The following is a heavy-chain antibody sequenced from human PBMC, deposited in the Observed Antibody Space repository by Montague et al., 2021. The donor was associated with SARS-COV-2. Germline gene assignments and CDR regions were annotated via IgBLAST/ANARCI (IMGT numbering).Heavy chain of an antibody. D-gene: IGHD5/OR15-5a*01. CDR1: GGTISTDNLYWY. J-gene: IGHJ4*02. V-gene: IGHV4-39*01. CDR2: IFHNGDP. Sequence: SETRSLTCLVSGGTISTDNLYWYWAWIRQPPGQGLEWIGSIFHNGDPYYNPSLNTRVTISIDTSRNHLSLSLTSVTAPDTAVYYCARHVSNLRAAVDYFDYWGQGTPVTVSS. CDR3: ARHVSNLRAAVDYFDY.